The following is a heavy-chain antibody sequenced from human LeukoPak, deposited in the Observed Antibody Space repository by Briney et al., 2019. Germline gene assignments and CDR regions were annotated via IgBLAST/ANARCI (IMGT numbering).Heavy chain of an antibody. CDR2: IYTSGST. J-gene: IGHJ1*01. D-gene: IGHD5-18*01. Sequence: SETLSLTCTVSGGSISSYYWSWIRQPAGKGLEWIGRIYTSGSTNYNPSLKSRVTMSVDTSKNQFSLKLSSVTAADTAVYYCARDFLGTAMGAEYFQHWGQGTLVTVSS. CDR1: GGSISSYY. V-gene: IGHV4-4*07. CDR3: ARDFLGTAMGAEYFQH.